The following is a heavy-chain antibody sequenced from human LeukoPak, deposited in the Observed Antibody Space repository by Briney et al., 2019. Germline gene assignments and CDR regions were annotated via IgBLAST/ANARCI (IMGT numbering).Heavy chain of an antibody. CDR3: ARKYGLALEY. CDR1: GFTFSSYS. CDR2: ISGSGGST. J-gene: IGHJ4*02. V-gene: IGHV3-23*01. D-gene: IGHD4-17*01. Sequence: GGSLRLSCAASGFTFSSYSMSWVRQAPGKGLEWVSAISGSGGSTYYADSVKGRFTISGDNSKNRLYLQMNGTRAEHTAEYYCARKYGLALEYWGQGTLVTVSS.